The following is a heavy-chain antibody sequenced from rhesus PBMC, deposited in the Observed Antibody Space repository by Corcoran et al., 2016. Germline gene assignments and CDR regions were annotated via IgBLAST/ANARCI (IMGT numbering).Heavy chain of an antibody. CDR3: ARGWYSYGYEYYFDY. V-gene: IGHV4S2*01. Sequence: QVQLQESGPGLVKPSETLPLTCAVSCASIRINYWSCIRTAPRTGLEWIGRIYGSGGSTDYNPSLKSRVTISIDTSKNQFSLKLSSVTAADTAVYYCARGWYSYGYEYYFDYWGQGVLVTVSS. D-gene: IGHD5-36*01. CDR1: CASIRINY. CDR2: IYGSGGST. J-gene: IGHJ4*01.